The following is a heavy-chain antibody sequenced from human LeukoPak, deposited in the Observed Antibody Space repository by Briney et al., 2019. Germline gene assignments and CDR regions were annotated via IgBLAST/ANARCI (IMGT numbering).Heavy chain of an antibody. J-gene: IGHJ4*02. CDR1: GFTFSSYG. V-gene: IGHV3-30*18. CDR3: AKAKLGSSGFGFSY. D-gene: IGHD3-22*01. CDR2: ISYDGSNK. Sequence: GRSLRLSCAASGFTFSSYGMHWVRQAPGKGLEWVAVISYDGSNKYYADSVKGRFTISRDNSKNTLYLQMNSLRAEDTAVYYCAKAKLGSSGFGFSYWGQGTLVTVSS.